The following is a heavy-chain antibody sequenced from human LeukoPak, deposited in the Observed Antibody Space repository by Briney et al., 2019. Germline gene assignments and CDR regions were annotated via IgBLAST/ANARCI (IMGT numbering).Heavy chain of an antibody. D-gene: IGHD6-13*01. V-gene: IGHV1-24*01. Sequence: ASVKVSCKVSGYTLTELSMHWVRQAPGKGLAWMGGFDPEDGETIYAQKFQGRVTMTEDTSTDTAYMELSSLRSEDTAVYYCATGGGSSSWYSRYFQHWGQGTLVTVSS. CDR1: GYTLTELS. CDR2: FDPEDGET. CDR3: ATGGGSSSWYSRYFQH. J-gene: IGHJ1*01.